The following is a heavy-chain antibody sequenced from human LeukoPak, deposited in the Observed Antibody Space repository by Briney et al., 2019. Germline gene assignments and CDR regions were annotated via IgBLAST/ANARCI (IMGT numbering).Heavy chain of an antibody. Sequence: SETLSLTCTVSGGSISNTGYYWSWIRQHPGKGLEWIGYIYYSGSTYYNPSLKSRVTISVDTSKNQFSLKLSSVTAADTAVYYCARAVRGVINNWFDPWGQGTLVTVSS. CDR2: IYYSGST. V-gene: IGHV4-31*03. CDR1: GGSISNTGYY. D-gene: IGHD3-10*01. CDR3: ARAVRGVINNWFDP. J-gene: IGHJ5*02.